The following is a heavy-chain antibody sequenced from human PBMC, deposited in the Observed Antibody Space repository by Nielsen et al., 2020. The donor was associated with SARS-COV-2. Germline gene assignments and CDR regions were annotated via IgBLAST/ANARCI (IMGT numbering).Heavy chain of an antibody. Sequence: SETLSLTCAVYGGSFSGYYWSWIRQPPGKGLEWIGEINHSGSTNYNPSLKSRVTISVDTSKDQFSLKLSSVTAADTAVYYCARGKRSYGYSYWGQGTLVTVSS. D-gene: IGHD5-18*01. J-gene: IGHJ4*02. CDR2: INHSGST. CDR3: ARGKRSYGYSY. V-gene: IGHV4-34*01. CDR1: GGSFSGYY.